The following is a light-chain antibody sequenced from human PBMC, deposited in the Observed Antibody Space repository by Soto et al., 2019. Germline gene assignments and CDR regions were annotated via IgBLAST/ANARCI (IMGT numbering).Light chain of an antibody. CDR3: QLFGSSVT. V-gene: IGKV3-20*01. J-gene: IGKJ5*01. CDR1: QSVSSTY. CDR2: RTS. Sequence: EIVLTQSPGPLSLSPGERATLSCRASQSVSSTYLAWYQQKPGQAPRLLIYRTSTRATGIPDRFSGSGSGTDFTLTISRLEPEAFAVYYCQLFGSSVTFGQGTRLDIK.